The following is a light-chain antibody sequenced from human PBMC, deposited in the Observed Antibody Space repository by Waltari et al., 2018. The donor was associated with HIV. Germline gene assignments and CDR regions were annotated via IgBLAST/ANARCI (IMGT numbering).Light chain of an antibody. CDR1: SSTFGSDDL. Sequence: QSALTQPASVSGSPGQSITISCTGTSSTFGSDDLVSWYQQHPGEAPKLIIYEVTKRPSGVSNRFSGSKSGNTASLTISGLQAEDEADYYCCSCPRSGIRYVFGTGTKVTVL. V-gene: IGLV2-23*02. CDR2: EVT. CDR3: CSCPRSGIRYV. J-gene: IGLJ1*01.